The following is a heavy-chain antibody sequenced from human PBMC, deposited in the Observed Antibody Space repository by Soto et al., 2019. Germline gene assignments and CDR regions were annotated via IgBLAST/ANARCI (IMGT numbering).Heavy chain of an antibody. J-gene: IGHJ5*02. CDR1: GGSFSGYY. D-gene: IGHD2-2*02. CDR2: INHSGST. CDR3: ARGRYCSSTSCYKFWFDP. V-gene: IGHV4-34*01. Sequence: SETLSLTCAVYGGSFSGYYWSWIRQPPGKGLEWIGEINHSGSTNYNPSLKSRVTISVDTSKNQFSLKLSSVTAADTAVYYCARGRYCSSTSCYKFWFDPWGQGTLVTV.